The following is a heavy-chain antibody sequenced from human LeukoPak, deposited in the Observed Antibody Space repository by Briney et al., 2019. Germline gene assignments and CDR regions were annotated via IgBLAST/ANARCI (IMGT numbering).Heavy chain of an antibody. CDR2: ISSSTSYI. D-gene: IGHD6-19*01. J-gene: IGHJ3*02. CDR1: GFTFSNYS. Sequence: PGGSLRLSCAASGFTFSNYSMTWVRQAPGKGLEWVSSISSSTSYIYYADSVKGRFTISRDNAKNSLYLQMNSLRAEDTAVYYCARARAAVAAYDAFDIWGQGTMVTVSS. V-gene: IGHV3-21*01. CDR3: ARARAAVAAYDAFDI.